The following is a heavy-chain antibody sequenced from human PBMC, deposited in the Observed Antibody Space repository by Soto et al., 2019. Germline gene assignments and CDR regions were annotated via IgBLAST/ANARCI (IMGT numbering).Heavy chain of an antibody. V-gene: IGHV4-59*01. D-gene: IGHD3-10*02. CDR2: IYYSGST. CDR3: ARVVTTFVDYYYYYMDV. J-gene: IGHJ6*03. CDR1: GGSISSYY. Sequence: SETLSLTCTVSGGSISSYYWSWIRQPPGKGLEWIGYIYYSGSTNYNPSLKSRVTISVDTSKNQFSLKLSSVTAADTAVYYCARVVTTFVDYYYYYMDVWGKGTTVTVSS.